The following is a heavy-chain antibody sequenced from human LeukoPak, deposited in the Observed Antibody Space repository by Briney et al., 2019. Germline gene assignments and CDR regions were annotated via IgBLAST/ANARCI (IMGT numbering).Heavy chain of an antibody. CDR3: ASTYYFDSSGYYYGGP. V-gene: IGHV4-39*01. CDR1: GGSISSSFYS. Sequence: ASETLSLTCTVSGGSISSSFYSWGWIRQPPGKGLEWIGSIYYSGSTYYNPSLKSRVTISVDTPKNQFSLKLSSVTAADTAVYYCASTYYFDSSGYYYGGPWGQGTLVTVSS. CDR2: IYYSGST. D-gene: IGHD3-22*01. J-gene: IGHJ5*02.